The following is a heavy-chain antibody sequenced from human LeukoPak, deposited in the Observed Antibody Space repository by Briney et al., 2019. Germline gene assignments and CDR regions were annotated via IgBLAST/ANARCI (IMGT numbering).Heavy chain of an antibody. Sequence: PSETLSLTCTVSGGSISSSSYYWGWIRQPPGKGLEWIGYIYYSGSTNYNPSLKSRVTISVDTSKNQFSLKLSSVTAADTAVYYCARNIVVVVAAPPWFDPWGQGTLVTVSS. V-gene: IGHV4-61*05. CDR3: ARNIVVVVAAPPWFDP. CDR2: IYYSGST. CDR1: GGSISSSSYY. J-gene: IGHJ5*02. D-gene: IGHD2-15*01.